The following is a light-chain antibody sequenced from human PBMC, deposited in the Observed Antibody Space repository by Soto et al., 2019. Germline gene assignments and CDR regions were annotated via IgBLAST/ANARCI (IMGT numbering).Light chain of an antibody. V-gene: IGKV3-15*01. CDR1: QSVGIS. CDR2: GAS. CDR3: QQYNKWPRT. J-gene: IGKJ1*01. Sequence: MTQSPSSLSVSPGERATLSCMASQSVGISLAWYQQKPGQAPRLLIFGASSRANGIPARFSGSGSGTECTLTIINLQTEDVTVYYCQQYNKWPRTLGQGTKVDIK.